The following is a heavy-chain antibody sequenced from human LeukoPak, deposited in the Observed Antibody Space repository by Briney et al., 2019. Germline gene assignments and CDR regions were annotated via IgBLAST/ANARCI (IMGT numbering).Heavy chain of an antibody. CDR1: GGSISSGSYY. Sequence: SQTLSLTCTVSGGSISSGSYYWSWIRQPAGKGLEWIGRIYTSGSTNYNPSLKSRVTISVDTSKNQFSLKLSSVTAADTAVYYCAREVLEVGELSSFDYWGQGTLVTVSS. J-gene: IGHJ4*02. CDR2: IYTSGST. CDR3: AREVLEVGELSSFDY. V-gene: IGHV4-61*02. D-gene: IGHD3-10*01.